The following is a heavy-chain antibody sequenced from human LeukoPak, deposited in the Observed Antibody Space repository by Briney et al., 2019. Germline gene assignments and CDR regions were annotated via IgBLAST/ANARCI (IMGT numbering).Heavy chain of an antibody. CDR2: ISGSGGST. CDR1: GFTFSSYA. V-gene: IGHV3-23*01. CDR3: AKALDYGSGSYYNVMVVDY. Sequence: GGSLRLSCAASGFTFSSYAMSWVRQAPGKGLEWVSAISGSGGSTYYADSVKGRFTISRGNSKNTLYLQMNSLRAEDTAVYYCAKALDYGSGSYYNVMVVDYWGQGTLVTVSS. D-gene: IGHD3-10*01. J-gene: IGHJ4*02.